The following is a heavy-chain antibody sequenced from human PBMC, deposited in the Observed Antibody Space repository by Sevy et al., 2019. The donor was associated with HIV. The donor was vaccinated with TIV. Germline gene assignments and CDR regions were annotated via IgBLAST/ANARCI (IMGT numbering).Heavy chain of an antibody. V-gene: IGHV1-2*02. Sequence: ASVKVSCKASGHTFTGYYIHWVRQAPGQGLEWMGWINANSGGTNYAQKFQDRDTMTSDTSISTVYMDLSRLRSDDTAVYFCTRSGYYYGFDYWGQGTLVTVSS. CDR2: INANSGGT. D-gene: IGHD3-22*01. CDR3: TRSGYYYGFDY. CDR1: GHTFTGYY. J-gene: IGHJ4*02.